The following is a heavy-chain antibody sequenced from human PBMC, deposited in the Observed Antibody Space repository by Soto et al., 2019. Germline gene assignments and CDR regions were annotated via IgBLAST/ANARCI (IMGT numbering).Heavy chain of an antibody. J-gene: IGHJ4*02. CDR1: GFIFSDYW. CDR3: VSFEAIGS. Sequence: EVQLVESGGGLVQPGGSLRLSCAASGFIFSDYWMAWVRQAPGKGLEWVANIKEDGSRKYYMESAKGRITISRDNAKKSLFLQMNSLRVEDTAEYYCVSFEAIGSWGQGTLVTVSS. CDR2: IKEDGSRK. V-gene: IGHV3-7*01.